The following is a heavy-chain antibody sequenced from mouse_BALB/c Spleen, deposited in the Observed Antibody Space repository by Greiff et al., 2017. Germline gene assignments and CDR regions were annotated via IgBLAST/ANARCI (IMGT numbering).Heavy chain of an antibody. CDR2: INPSNGRT. Sequence: QVQLQQPGAELVKPGASVKLSCKASGYTFTSYWMHWVKQRPGQGLEWIGEINPSNGRTNYNEKFKSKATLTVDKSSSTAYMQLSSLTSEDSAVYYCARGDYDGYFDVWGAGTTVTVSS. D-gene: IGHD2-4*01. CDR3: ARGDYDGYFDV. V-gene: IGHV1S81*02. CDR1: GYTFTSYW. J-gene: IGHJ1*01.